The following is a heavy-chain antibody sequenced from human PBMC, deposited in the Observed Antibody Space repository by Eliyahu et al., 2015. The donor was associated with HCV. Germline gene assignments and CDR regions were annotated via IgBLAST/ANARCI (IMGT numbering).Heavy chain of an antibody. CDR3: ARALKNWGGFWSGRYYYYYGMDV. Sequence: QVQLQQWGAGLLKPSETLSLTCAVYGGSFSGYYWXWIXQPPGKGLXWIGEXXHSGSTNYNPSLKSRVTISVDTSKNQFSLKLSSVTAADTAVYYCARALKNWGGFWSGRYYYYYGMDVWGKGTTVTVSS. D-gene: IGHD3-3*01. CDR1: GGSFSGYY. J-gene: IGHJ6*04. V-gene: IGHV4-34*01. CDR2: XXHSGST.